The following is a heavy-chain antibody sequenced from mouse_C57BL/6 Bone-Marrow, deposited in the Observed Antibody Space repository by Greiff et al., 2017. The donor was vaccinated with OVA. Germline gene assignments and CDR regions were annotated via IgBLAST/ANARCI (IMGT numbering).Heavy chain of an antibody. V-gene: IGHV5-4*01. CDR3: AREGYYYGTYY. J-gene: IGHJ4*01. Sequence: DVMSVESGGGLVKPGGSLKLSCAASGFTFSSYVMSRVRQTPEKRLEWVATISDGGSYTYYPDNVKGRFTISRDNAKNHLYLQMSHLKSEDTAMYYCAREGYYYGTYYWGQGTSVTVSS. D-gene: IGHD1-1*01. CDR1: GFTFSSYV. CDR2: ISDGGSYT.